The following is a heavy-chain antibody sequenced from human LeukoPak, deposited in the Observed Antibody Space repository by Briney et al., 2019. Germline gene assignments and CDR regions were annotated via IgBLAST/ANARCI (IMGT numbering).Heavy chain of an antibody. CDR1: GGSFSGYY. Sequence: SETLSLTCAVYGGSFSGYYWSWIRQPPGKGLEWIGEINHSGSTNYNPSLKSRVTISVDTSKNQFSLKLSSVTAADTAVYYCARGGPVLRYFDWLTRPLIDYWGQRTLVTVSS. CDR2: INHSGST. D-gene: IGHD3-9*01. J-gene: IGHJ4*02. CDR3: ARGGPVLRYFDWLTRPLIDY. V-gene: IGHV4-34*01.